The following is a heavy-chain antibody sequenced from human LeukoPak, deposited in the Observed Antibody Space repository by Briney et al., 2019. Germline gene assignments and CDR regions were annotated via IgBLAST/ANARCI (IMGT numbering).Heavy chain of an antibody. CDR3: ARRVATKGVNWFDP. Sequence: ASVKVSCKASGYTFTGYYMHWVRQAPGQGLEWMGGIIPIFGTANYAQKFQGRVTITADKSTSTAYMELSSLRSEDTAVYYCARRVATKGVNWFDPWGQGTLVTVPS. CDR1: GYTFTGYY. V-gene: IGHV1-69*06. D-gene: IGHD5-24*01. J-gene: IGHJ5*02. CDR2: IIPIFGTA.